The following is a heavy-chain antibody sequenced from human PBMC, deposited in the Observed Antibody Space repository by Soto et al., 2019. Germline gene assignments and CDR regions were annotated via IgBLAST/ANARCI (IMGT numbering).Heavy chain of an antibody. D-gene: IGHD4-17*01. J-gene: IGHJ4*02. V-gene: IGHV1-69*02. CDR2: IIPILGIA. CDR1: GGTFSSYT. CDR3: ARVYGDYDRQDY. Sequence: SVKVSCKASGGTFSSYTISWVRQAPGQGLEWMGRIIPILGIANYAQKFQGRVTITADKSTSTAYMELSSLRSEDTAVYYCARVYGDYDRQDYWGQGTLVTVSS.